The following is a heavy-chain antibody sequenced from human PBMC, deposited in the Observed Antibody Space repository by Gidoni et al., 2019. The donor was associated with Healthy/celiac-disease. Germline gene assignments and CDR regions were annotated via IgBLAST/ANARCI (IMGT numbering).Heavy chain of an antibody. Sequence: QVQLVESGGGVVQPGRSLRLSCAASGFTFSSYGMPWVRQAPGKGLEWVAVIWYDGSNKYYADSVKGRFTISRDNSKNTLYLQMNSLRAEDTAVYYCARDPGARIVGATARFDYWGQGTLVTVSS. CDR2: IWYDGSNK. CDR3: ARDPGARIVGATARFDY. D-gene: IGHD1-26*01. V-gene: IGHV3-33*01. CDR1: GFTFSSYG. J-gene: IGHJ4*02.